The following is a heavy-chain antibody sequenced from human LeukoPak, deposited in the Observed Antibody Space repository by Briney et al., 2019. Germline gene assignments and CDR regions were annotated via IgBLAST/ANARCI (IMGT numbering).Heavy chain of an antibody. Sequence: SQTLSLTCAVSGGSISSGGYSWSWIRQPPGKGLEWIGYIYHSGSTYYNPSLKSRVTISVDRSKNQFSLKLSSVTAADTAVYYCARHRDYSGYDYESWFDPWGQGTLVTVSS. D-gene: IGHD5-12*01. J-gene: IGHJ5*02. V-gene: IGHV4-30-2*01. CDR1: GGSISSGGYS. CDR2: IYHSGST. CDR3: ARHRDYSGYDYESWFDP.